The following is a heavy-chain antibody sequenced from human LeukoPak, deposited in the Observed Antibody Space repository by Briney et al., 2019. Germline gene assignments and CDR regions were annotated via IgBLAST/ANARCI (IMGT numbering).Heavy chain of an antibody. CDR2: IYYSGST. CDR1: GGSISSGGYY. D-gene: IGHD2-2*02. V-gene: IGHV4-31*03. CDR3: AREDVCSSTSCYTDAFDT. J-gene: IGHJ3*02. Sequence: SETLSLTCTVSGGSISSGGYYWSWIRQHPGKGLEWIGYIYYSGSTYYNPSLKSRVTISVDTSKNQFSLKLSSVTAADTAVYYCAREDVCSSTSCYTDAFDTWGQGTMVTVSS.